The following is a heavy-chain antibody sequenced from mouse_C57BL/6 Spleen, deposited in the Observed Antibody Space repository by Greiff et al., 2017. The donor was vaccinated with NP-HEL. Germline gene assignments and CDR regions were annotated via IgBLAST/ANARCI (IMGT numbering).Heavy chain of an antibody. CDR1: GYSFTSYY. CDR3: ARHGRYYYGSSYFDV. CDR2: IYPGSGNT. Sequence: QVQLQQSGPELVKPGASVKISCKASGYSFTSYYIHWVKQRPGQGLEWIGWIYPGSGNTKYNEKFKGKATLTADTSSSTAYMQLSSLTSEDSAVYYCARHGRYYYGSSYFDVWGTGTTVTVSS. V-gene: IGHV1-66*01. D-gene: IGHD1-1*01. J-gene: IGHJ1*03.